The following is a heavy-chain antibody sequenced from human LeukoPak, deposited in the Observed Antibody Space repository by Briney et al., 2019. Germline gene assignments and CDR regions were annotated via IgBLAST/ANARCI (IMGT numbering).Heavy chain of an antibody. CDR3: ARELRYDNSDSGAL. CDR2: IYTSGST. Sequence: KPSETLSLTCTVSGGSISSSSYYWSWIRQPAGKGLEWIGRIYTSGSTNYNPSLKSRVTMSVDTSKNQFSLKLTSVTAADTALYYCARELRYDNSDSGALWGQGTVVTVSS. J-gene: IGHJ3*01. D-gene: IGHD3-22*01. V-gene: IGHV4-61*02. CDR1: GGSISSSSYY.